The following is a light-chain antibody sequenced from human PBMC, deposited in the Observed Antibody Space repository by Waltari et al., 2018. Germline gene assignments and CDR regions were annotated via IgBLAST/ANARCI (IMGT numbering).Light chain of an antibody. CDR2: DVS. V-gene: IGKV1-33*01. J-gene: IGKJ4*01. CDR1: QDISNY. Sequence: DIQLTQSPSSLSAAVGDRVTITCPASQDISNYINWYQQRPGKAPKLLIYDVSDLERGVPSRFSGSGSWTAFTFTISSLQPEDVATYFCQQYHNLPLTFGGGTKVDIK. CDR3: QQYHNLPLT.